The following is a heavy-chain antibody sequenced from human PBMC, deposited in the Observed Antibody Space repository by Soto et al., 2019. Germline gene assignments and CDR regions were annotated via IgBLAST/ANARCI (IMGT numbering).Heavy chain of an antibody. Sequence: EVQLLESGGDLVQPGGSLRLSCAASGFSITNYAMTWVRQAPGKGLEWVAGIRGSGGSTYYADSVKGRFIISKDNPKNTLDLQMNGLRAKDTAIYYCAQDLDYLNYFRWLDPWGQGTLVTVSS. CDR1: GFSITNYA. V-gene: IGHV3-23*01. CDR3: AQDLDYLNYFRWLDP. J-gene: IGHJ5*02. D-gene: IGHD1-7*01. CDR2: IRGSGGST.